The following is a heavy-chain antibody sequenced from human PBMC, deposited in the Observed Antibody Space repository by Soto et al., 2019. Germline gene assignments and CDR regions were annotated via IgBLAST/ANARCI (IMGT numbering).Heavy chain of an antibody. CDR2: ISSSGSTI. D-gene: IGHD3-10*01. CDR1: GFTFSDYY. CDR3: ASFFRPLYYGSGSPLDY. V-gene: IGHV3-11*01. J-gene: IGHJ4*02. Sequence: GGSLRLSCAASGFTFSDYYMSWIRQAPGKGLEWVSYISSSGSTIYYADSVKGRFTISRDNGKNVLYLQMNSLRAEDTAVYYWASFFRPLYYGSGSPLDYWGQGTLVTVSS.